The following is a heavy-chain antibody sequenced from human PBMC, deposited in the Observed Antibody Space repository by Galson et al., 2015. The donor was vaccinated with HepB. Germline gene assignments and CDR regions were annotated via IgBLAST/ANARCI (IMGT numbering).Heavy chain of an antibody. CDR3: ARGGLRISSWQPY. J-gene: IGHJ4*02. Sequence: SLRLSCAASGFTFSTFWMSWVRQAPGKGLEWVANIKQDGSEKYYVDSLKGRFTISRDNAKNSLYLQMSSLKVEGTAVYYCARGGLRISSWQPYWGQGTLVTVSS. CDR1: GFTFSTFW. V-gene: IGHV3-7*04. CDR2: IKQDGSEK. D-gene: IGHD2-2*01.